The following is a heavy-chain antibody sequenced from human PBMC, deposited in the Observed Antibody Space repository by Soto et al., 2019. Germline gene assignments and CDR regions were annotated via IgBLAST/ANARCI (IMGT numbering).Heavy chain of an antibody. J-gene: IGHJ5*02. D-gene: IGHD5-12*01. CDR1: GGSISSGDYY. Sequence: ASETLSLTCTVSGGSISSGDYYWSWIRQPPGKGLEWIGYIYYSGSTYYNPSLKSRVTISVDTSKNQFSLKLSSVTAADTAVYYCERVGGERGYSLFDPWGQGPLVTVSS. CDR2: IYYSGST. CDR3: ERVGGERGYSLFDP. V-gene: IGHV4-30-4*01.